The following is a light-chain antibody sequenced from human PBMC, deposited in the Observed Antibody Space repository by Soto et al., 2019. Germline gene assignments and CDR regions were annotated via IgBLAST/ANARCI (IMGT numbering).Light chain of an antibody. J-gene: IGKJ2*01. Sequence: DIQMTQSPSSLSASSGDRVTITCRASQNIGKYLIWYQQKPGRPPKVLVYGASNLQSGASSRFSGDGFGTEFSLTNNSLLPEDFATYYGQQSYNLPRTFDQGTTLETK. CDR2: GAS. CDR3: QQSYNLPRT. CDR1: QNIGKY. V-gene: IGKV1-39*01.